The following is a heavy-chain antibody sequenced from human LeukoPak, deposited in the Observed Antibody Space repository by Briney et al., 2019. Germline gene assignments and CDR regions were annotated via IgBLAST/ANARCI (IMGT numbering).Heavy chain of an antibody. CDR3: ARDTKPHYYDFWSGYYNYYYYMDV. J-gene: IGHJ6*03. CDR1: GFTFSHYA. D-gene: IGHD3-3*01. CDR2: ISGTANST. V-gene: IGHV3-21*01. Sequence: GGSLRLSCAASGFTFSHYAMSWVRQAPGKGLEWVSGISGTANSTNYADSVKGRFTISRDNAKNSLYLQMNSLRAEDTAVYYCARDTKPHYYDFWSGYYNYYYYMDVWGKGTTVTVSS.